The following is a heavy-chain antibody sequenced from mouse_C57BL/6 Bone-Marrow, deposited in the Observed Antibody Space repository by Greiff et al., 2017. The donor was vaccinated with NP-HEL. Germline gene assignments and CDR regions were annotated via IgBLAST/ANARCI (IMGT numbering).Heavy chain of an antibody. CDR3: ARELVYYDYEGYFDV. Sequence: QVQLQQSGAELARPGASVKLSCKASGYTFTSYGISWVKQRPGQGLEWIGEIYPRSGNTYYNEKFKGKATLTADKSSSTAYMELRSLTSEDSAVYFCARELVYYDYEGYFDVWGTGTTVTVSS. CDR2: IYPRSGNT. V-gene: IGHV1-81*01. CDR1: GYTFTSYG. J-gene: IGHJ1*03. D-gene: IGHD2-4*01.